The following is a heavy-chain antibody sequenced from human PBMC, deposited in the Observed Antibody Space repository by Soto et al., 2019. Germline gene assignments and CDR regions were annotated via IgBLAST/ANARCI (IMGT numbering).Heavy chain of an antibody. V-gene: IGHV3-30*18. CDR3: AKDRDYGDYVSYYYGMDV. CDR1: GFTFSSYG. D-gene: IGHD4-17*01. CDR2: ISYDGSNK. Sequence: QVQLVESGGGVVQPGRSLRLSCAASGFTFSSYGMHWVRQAPGKGLEWVAVISYDGSNKYYADSVKGRFTISRDNSKKTLYLQMNNLRAEDTAVYYCAKDRDYGDYVSYYYGMDVWGQGTTVTVSS. J-gene: IGHJ6*01.